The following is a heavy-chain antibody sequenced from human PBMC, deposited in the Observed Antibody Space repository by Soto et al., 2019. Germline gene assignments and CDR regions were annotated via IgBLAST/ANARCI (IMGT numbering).Heavy chain of an antibody. CDR3: ARHGRSSVITKTYGMDV. Sequence: GESLKISCNGSGYRVRSQWISWVRQMPGKGLEWMGRIDPSDSYTSYSPSFQGHVTISTDNSISTAYLQWSSLKASDTAMYYCARHGRSSVITKTYGMDVWGQGTTVTVSS. CDR1: GYRVRSQW. CDR2: IDPSDSYT. J-gene: IGHJ6*02. D-gene: IGHD1-1*01. V-gene: IGHV5-10-1*01.